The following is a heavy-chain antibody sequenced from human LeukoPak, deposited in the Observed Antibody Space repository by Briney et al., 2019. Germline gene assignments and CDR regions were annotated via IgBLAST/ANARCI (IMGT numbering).Heavy chain of an antibody. D-gene: IGHD5-12*01. J-gene: IGHJ4*02. CDR3: ARLPTRYSGYDYSGEFDY. CDR2: ISSSSSSYI. V-gene: IGHV3-21*01. CDR1: GFTFSSYS. Sequence: GGSLRLSCAASGFTFSSYSMNWVRQAPGKGLEWVSSISSSSSSYIYYADSVKGRFTISRDNAKNSLYLQMNSLRAEDTAVYYCARLPTRYSGYDYSGEFDYWGQGTLVTVSS.